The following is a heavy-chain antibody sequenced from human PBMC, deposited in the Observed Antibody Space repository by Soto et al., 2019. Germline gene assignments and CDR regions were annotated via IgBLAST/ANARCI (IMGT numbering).Heavy chain of an antibody. V-gene: IGHV4-59*01. J-gene: IGHJ4*02. CDR3: ASLYTGYR. CDR2: IYYSGFT. CDR1: GGSISSYY. D-gene: IGHD5-12*01. Sequence: PSETLSLTCTVSGGSISSYYWSWVRQPPGKGLEWIGYIYYSGFTNYNPSLKSRVTISVDTSRNQISLKLSSATAADTAVYYCASLYTGYRWGQGTLVTVSS.